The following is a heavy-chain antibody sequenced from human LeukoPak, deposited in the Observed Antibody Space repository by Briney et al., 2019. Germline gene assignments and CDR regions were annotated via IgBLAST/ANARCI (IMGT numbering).Heavy chain of an antibody. Sequence: GGSLRLSCEASGFTFSYAWMSWVRQAPGKGLKWVGRIKSKTEGGTRDYAAPVKGRFTISRDDSKNTLYLQMNSLKTEDTAVYYCTTDWLTDYDFWSGYYQKYYFDYWGQGTLVTVSS. CDR2: IKSKTEGGTR. CDR1: GFTFSYAW. V-gene: IGHV3-15*01. J-gene: IGHJ4*02. D-gene: IGHD3-3*01. CDR3: TTDWLTDYDFWSGYYQKYYFDY.